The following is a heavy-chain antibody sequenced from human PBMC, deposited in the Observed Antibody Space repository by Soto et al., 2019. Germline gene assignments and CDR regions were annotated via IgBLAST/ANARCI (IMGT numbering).Heavy chain of an antibody. CDR3: VRDGTKTLRDWFDP. CDR2: IYAPGAT. D-gene: IGHD1-1*01. V-gene: IGHV4-4*07. Sequence: SSGTPSPTCPVSGAPISGFFWSWVPKSAREGLEGIGGIYAPGATDYKPPLQSRVMMSVDTSKKQFSLKLRSVTAADTAVYYCVRDGTKTLRDWFDPWGQGISVTVSS. J-gene: IGHJ5*02. CDR1: GAPISGFF.